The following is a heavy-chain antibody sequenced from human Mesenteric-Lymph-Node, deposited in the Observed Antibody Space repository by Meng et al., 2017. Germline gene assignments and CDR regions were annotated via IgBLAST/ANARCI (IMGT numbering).Heavy chain of an antibody. V-gene: IGHV1-2*06. CDR2: ISPNSGGT. J-gene: IGHJ4*02. CDR1: GYIFTVHN. Sequence: QVQLVQSGAEVEKPGASVKGSCKASGYIFTVHNMHWVRQAPGQGLEWMGRISPNSGGTVYAHKFQGRVTMTRDTSITTAYMELSSLRSDDTAVYYCARGFDYWGQGTLVTVSS. CDR3: ARGFDY.